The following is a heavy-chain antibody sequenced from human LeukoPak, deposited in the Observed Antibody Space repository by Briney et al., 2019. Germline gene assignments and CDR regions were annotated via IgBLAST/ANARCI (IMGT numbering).Heavy chain of an antibody. CDR3: ARCGYVGSGHCYNWFDP. CDR1: GYSFTNFW. CDR2: ISPGDSDA. V-gene: IGHV5-51*01. J-gene: IGHJ5*02. D-gene: IGHD3-22*01. Sequence: GESLKISCQTSGYSFTNFWIAWVRQTPGKGLEWLGIISPGDSDALYNPSFQGHVTMSTDRSINTAYLQWSSLQASDTAIYYCARCGYVGSGHCYNWFDPWGQGTLVTVAS.